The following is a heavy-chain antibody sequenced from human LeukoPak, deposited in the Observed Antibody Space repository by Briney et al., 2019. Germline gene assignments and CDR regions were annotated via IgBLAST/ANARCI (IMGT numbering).Heavy chain of an antibody. CDR3: ARVGDFWSGYRRSYYYMDV. D-gene: IGHD3-3*01. V-gene: IGHV3-48*01. CDR1: GFTFSSYA. Sequence: GGSLRLSCAASGFTFSSYAMNWVRQAPGKGLEWVSYITTSSSTIYYADSVKGRFTISRDNAKNSLYLQMNSLRAEDTAVYYCARVGDFWSGYRRSYYYMDVWGKGTTVTVSS. J-gene: IGHJ6*03. CDR2: ITTSSSTI.